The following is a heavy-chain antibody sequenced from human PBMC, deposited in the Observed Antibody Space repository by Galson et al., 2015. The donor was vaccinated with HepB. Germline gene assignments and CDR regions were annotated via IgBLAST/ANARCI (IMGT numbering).Heavy chain of an antibody. CDR2: FDPEDGET. Sequence: SVKVSCKVSGYTLTELSMHWVRQAPGKGLEWMGGFDPEDGETIYAQKFQGRVTMTEDTSTDTAYMELSSLRSEDTAVYYCASPSTIYSSGWYRFDYWGQGTLVTVSS. D-gene: IGHD6-19*01. CDR3: ASPSTIYSSGWYRFDY. CDR1: GYTLTELS. J-gene: IGHJ4*02. V-gene: IGHV1-24*01.